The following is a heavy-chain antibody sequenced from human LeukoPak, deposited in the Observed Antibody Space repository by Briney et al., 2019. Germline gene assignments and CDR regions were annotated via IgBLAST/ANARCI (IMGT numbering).Heavy chain of an antibody. CDR3: ARGGPFPSGSSSREYYLDY. D-gene: IGHD6-6*01. CDR2: RSIYNGNT. CDR1: GYDFINYG. Sequence: ASVKVSCKASGYDFINYGISWVRQAPGQGLEWMGWRSIYNGNTDYKLQGRVTMTTDTSTSTAYMEVRSLRSDDTAVYYCARGGPFPSGSSSREYYLDYWGQGTLVTVST. V-gene: IGHV1-18*01. J-gene: IGHJ4*02.